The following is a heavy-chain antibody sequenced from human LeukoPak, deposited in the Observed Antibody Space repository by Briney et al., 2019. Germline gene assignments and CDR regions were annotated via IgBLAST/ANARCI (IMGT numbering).Heavy chain of an antibody. CDR1: GFTFSDYY. CDR2: ISSSGSTI. V-gene: IGHV3-11*01. CDR3: ARSFSGYDPFDY. D-gene: IGHD5-12*01. J-gene: IGHJ4*02. Sequence: PGGSLRLSCAASGFTFSDYYMSWIRQAPGKGLEWVSYISSSGSTIYYADSVKGRSTISRDNAKNSLYLQMNSLRAEDTAVYYRARSFSGYDPFDYWGQGTLVTVSS.